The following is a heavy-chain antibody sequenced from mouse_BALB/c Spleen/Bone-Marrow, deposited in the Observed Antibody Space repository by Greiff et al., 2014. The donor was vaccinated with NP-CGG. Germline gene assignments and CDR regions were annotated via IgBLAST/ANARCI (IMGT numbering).Heavy chain of an antibody. CDR1: GFSLTNYG. Sequence: VQLVESGPGLVAPSQSLSITCTVSGFSLTNYGVHWVRQPPGKGLEWLGVIWADGSTNYNSALMSRLSISKDNSKSQVFFKMNSLQTDDAAMYYCARITTATGAMDYWGRGTSVTVSS. J-gene: IGHJ4*01. CDR2: IWADGST. V-gene: IGHV2-9*02. CDR3: ARITTATGAMDY. D-gene: IGHD1-2*01.